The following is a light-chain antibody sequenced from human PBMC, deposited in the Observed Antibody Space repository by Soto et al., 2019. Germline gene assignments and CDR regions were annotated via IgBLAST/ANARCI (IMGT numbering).Light chain of an antibody. J-gene: IGKJ1*01. V-gene: IGKV1-27*01. Sequence: GDRVTITCRASQGISNHLAWYQQKPGKVPKLLIYAASTLQSEVPSRFSGSGSGSDFTLTISSLQPEDVATYYCQKYNSVPQTFGQGTRVDIK. CDR1: QGISNH. CDR2: AAS. CDR3: QKYNSVPQT.